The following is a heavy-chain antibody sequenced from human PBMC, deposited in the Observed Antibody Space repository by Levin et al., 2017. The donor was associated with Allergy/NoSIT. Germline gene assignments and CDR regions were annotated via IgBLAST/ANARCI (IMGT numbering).Heavy chain of an antibody. V-gene: IGHV3-33*01. Sequence: GGSLRLSCAASGFTFSSYGMHWVRQAPGKGLEWVAVIWYDGSNKYYADSVKGRFSISRDNSKNTLYLQMNSLRAEDTAVYYCARGSFLDYYYYGMDVWGQGTTVTVSS. D-gene: IGHD3-3*01. CDR2: IWYDGSNK. CDR1: GFTFSSYG. CDR3: ARGSFLDYYYYGMDV. J-gene: IGHJ6*02.